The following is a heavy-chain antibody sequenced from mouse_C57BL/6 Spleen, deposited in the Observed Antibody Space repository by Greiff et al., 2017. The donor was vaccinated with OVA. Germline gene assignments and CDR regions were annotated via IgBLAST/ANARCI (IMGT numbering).Heavy chain of an antibody. V-gene: IGHV1-55*01. CDR3: ASRQITAVLAKDARDF. D-gene: IGHD1-1*01. J-gene: IGHJ4*01. CDR1: GYTFTSYW. CDR2: IYPGSGST. Sequence: QVQLQQSGAELVKPGASVKMSCKASGYTFTSYWITWVKQRPGQGLEWIGDIYPGSGSTNYNEKFKSKATLTVDTSSSTASMQLSSLTSEDSAVYNCASRQITAVLAKDARDFWGQGTSVTVSS.